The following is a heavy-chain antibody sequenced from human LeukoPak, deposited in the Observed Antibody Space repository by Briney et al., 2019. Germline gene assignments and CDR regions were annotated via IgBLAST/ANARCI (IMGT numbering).Heavy chain of an antibody. J-gene: IGHJ4*02. Sequence: SETLSLTCTVSSGSISTSNYYWSWIRQPPGKGLEWIGYIYYSGSTNYNPSLKSRVTISVDTSKNQFSLKLSSVTAADTAVYYCARHYYDSSGYYPTYFDYWGQGTLVTVSS. CDR2: IYYSGST. CDR1: SGSISTSNYY. CDR3: ARHYYDSSGYYPTYFDY. V-gene: IGHV4-61*01. D-gene: IGHD3-22*01.